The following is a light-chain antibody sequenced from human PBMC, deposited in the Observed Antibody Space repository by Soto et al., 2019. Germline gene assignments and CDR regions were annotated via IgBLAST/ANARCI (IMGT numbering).Light chain of an antibody. CDR2: GAS. CDR3: QQYGSSFT. Sequence: EIVLTQSPGTLSLSPGERATLSCRASRSVSGNYLAWYQQKPGQAPRLLFYGASSRATDIPDSFSASGSGTDFTLTISRLEPEDVAVYYCQQYGSSFTFGQGTKLEIK. V-gene: IGKV3-20*01. J-gene: IGKJ2*01. CDR1: RSVSGNY.